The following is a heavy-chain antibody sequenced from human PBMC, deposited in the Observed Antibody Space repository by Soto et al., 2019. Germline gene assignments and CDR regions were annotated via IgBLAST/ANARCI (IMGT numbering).Heavy chain of an antibody. J-gene: IGHJ4*02. D-gene: IGHD3-22*01. CDR3: ARTGAYYNDTTGYYPFIFDY. CDR2: ISVYNGDT. CDR1: GYPFTSFG. V-gene: IGHV1-18*04. Sequence: QVQLVQSGAELRKPGASVRVSCQASGYPFTSFGISWVRQARGQGLEWLGWISVYNGDTELPQSLQGRVTLTTDTYTSTAYLELRSLRSDDSAVYYCARTGAYYNDTTGYYPFIFDYWGQGSRVTVSS.